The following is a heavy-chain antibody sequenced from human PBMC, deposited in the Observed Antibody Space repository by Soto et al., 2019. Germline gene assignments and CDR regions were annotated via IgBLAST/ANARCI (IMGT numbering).Heavy chain of an antibody. V-gene: IGHV3-23*01. CDR2: ISGSGSTI. CDR1: GFTFSSYA. Sequence: EVQLLESGGGLVQPGGSLRLSCAASGFTFSSYAMSWVRQAPGKGLEWVSAISGSGSTIYYADSVKGRFTISRDNAKNSLYLQMNSLRAEDTAVYYCAREIAARLFDYWGQGTLVTVSS. J-gene: IGHJ4*02. D-gene: IGHD6-6*01. CDR3: AREIAARLFDY.